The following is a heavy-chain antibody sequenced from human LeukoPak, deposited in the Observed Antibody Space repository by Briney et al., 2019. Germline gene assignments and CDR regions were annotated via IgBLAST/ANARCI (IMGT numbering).Heavy chain of an antibody. V-gene: IGHV3-33*01. CDR3: ARDPGHSGWYGDY. D-gene: IGHD6-19*01. CDR2: IWYDGSNK. Sequence: GGSLRLSCAASGFTFSSYGMHWVRQAPGKGLEWVSIIWYDGSNKYYADYVKGRFIISKDNSKNTLYLQMNSLKAEDTAVYYCARDPGHSGWYGDYWGQGTLVTVSS. J-gene: IGHJ4*02. CDR1: GFTFSSYG.